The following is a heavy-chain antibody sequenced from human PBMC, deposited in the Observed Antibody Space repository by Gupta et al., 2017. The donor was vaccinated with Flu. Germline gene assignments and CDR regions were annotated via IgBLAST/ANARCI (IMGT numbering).Heavy chain of an antibody. CDR3: ARRRDYMDV. CDR2: IFYSGTT. V-gene: IGHV4-59*08. CDR1: GDSISSYY. J-gene: IGHJ6*03. Sequence: QVQLQESGPGLVKPSETLSLTCTVSGDSISSYYWSWIRQPPGKGLEWIGYIFYSGTTNYNPSLESRVTISVDTSKSQFSLKLTSVTAADTAVYYCARRRDYMDVWGKGTTVTVSS.